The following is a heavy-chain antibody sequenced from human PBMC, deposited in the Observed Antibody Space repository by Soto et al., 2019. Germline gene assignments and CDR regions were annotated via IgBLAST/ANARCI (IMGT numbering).Heavy chain of an antibody. CDR1: GGSLSSYY. J-gene: IGHJ5*02. Sequence: PAEPLSLTCTVSGGSLSSYYWSWIRQPPGKGLEWIGYIYYSGSTNYNPSLKSRVTISVDTSKNQFSLKLSSVTAADTAVYYCAREGSQYYYGSGSENWFDPWGQGTLVTVSS. V-gene: IGHV4-59*01. CDR2: IYYSGST. CDR3: AREGSQYYYGSGSENWFDP. D-gene: IGHD3-10*01.